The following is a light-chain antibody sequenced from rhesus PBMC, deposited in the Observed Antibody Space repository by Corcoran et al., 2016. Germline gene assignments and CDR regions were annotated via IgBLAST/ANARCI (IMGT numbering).Light chain of an antibody. CDR3: QHGYGTPPEWT. J-gene: IGKJ1*01. Sequence: DIQMTQSPSSLSASVGDRVTITCRASENVNNYLNWYQQTPGKAPKLLIYKASTLKSGVPSRFRGSGSGTDYTFTLSSLQPEDVATYYCQHGYGTPPEWTFGQGTKVEIK. CDR1: ENVNNY. CDR2: KAS. V-gene: IGKV1-74*01.